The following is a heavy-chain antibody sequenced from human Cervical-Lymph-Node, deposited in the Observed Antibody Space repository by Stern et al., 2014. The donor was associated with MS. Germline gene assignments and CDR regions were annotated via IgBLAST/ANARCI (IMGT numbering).Heavy chain of an antibody. Sequence: VQLVESGGGVVQPGRSLRLSCAASGFTFSSYGMHWVRQAPGKGLEWVTVIWNDGSIKQYADSVMGRFTISKDNDRSTLHLQMNSLRAEDTAVYYCARGGLWGAYAPMDVWGQGTTVTVSS. J-gene: IGHJ6*02. CDR1: GFTFSSYG. CDR3: ARGGLWGAYAPMDV. D-gene: IGHD3-16*01. V-gene: IGHV3-33*01. CDR2: IWNDGSIK.